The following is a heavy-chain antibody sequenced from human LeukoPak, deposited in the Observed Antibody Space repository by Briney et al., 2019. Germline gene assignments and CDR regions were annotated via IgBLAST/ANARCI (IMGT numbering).Heavy chain of an antibody. CDR3: TRPCYSSYYYYYMDV. Sequence: GGSLRLSCAASGFTFSGSAMHWVRQASGKGLEWVGRIRSKANSYATAYAASVKGRFTISRDDSKNTAYLQMNSLKTEDTAVYYCTRPCYSSYYYYYMDVWGKGTTVTVSS. V-gene: IGHV3-73*01. J-gene: IGHJ6*03. CDR2: IRSKANSYAT. CDR1: GFTFSGSA. D-gene: IGHD2-15*01.